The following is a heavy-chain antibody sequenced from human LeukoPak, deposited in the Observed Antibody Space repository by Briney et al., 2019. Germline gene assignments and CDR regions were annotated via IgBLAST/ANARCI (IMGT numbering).Heavy chain of an antibody. CDR3: VEDDYMMF. V-gene: IGHV3-64D*09. D-gene: IGHD4/OR15-4a*01. CDR1: GLTFSKYA. Sequence: GGSLRLSCSASGLTFSKYAMHWVRQAPGKGLEYVSAISHTGDTTYYADSVKDRFTISRDNSKNTLYLQMSSLRTEDTAVYYCVEDDYMMFWGQGTLVTVSS. J-gene: IGHJ4*02. CDR2: ISHTGDTT.